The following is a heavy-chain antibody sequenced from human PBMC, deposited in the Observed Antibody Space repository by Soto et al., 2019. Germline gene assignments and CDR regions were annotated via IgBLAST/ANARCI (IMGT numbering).Heavy chain of an antibody. Sequence: SETLSLTCTVSGGSISTYYWNWIRQSPGRGLEWIGYIYYSGTTNYNPSLKSRVIISVDTSKNQFSLKLSSVTAADTAVYYCARAPRAMANPNWFDPWGQGTPVTVSS. CDR1: GGSISTYY. CDR2: IYYSGTT. J-gene: IGHJ5*02. CDR3: ARAPRAMANPNWFDP. V-gene: IGHV4-59*01. D-gene: IGHD5-18*01.